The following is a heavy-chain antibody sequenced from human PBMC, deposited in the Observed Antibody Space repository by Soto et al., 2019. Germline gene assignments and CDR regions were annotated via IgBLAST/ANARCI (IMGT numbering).Heavy chain of an antibody. V-gene: IGHV3-7*01. J-gene: IGHJ4*02. D-gene: IGHD3-10*02. Sequence: GGSLRLSCAASGFIFNTYWMGWVRRPPGKGLEWVANINQDGSERHYADALKGRFTISRDNAENSLYLQVSNLGVDDTAVYYCARYVRPPYVFDYWGQGTQVTVSS. CDR3: ARYVRPPYVFDY. CDR1: GFIFNTYW. CDR2: INQDGSER.